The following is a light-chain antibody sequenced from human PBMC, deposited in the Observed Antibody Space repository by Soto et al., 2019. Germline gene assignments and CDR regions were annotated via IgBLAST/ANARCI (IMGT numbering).Light chain of an antibody. Sequence: DIVMTQSPLSLPVTPGEPASISCRSSQSLLHRTGYMHLALYLHKPGQYPQLLIYLVSHRASGVHDRFSCRGSGTDFTLKISRVESEDLGVYYCMQGQKPQYTCGQVTKLEI. J-gene: IGKJ2*01. CDR1: QSLLHRTGYMH. CDR2: LVS. V-gene: IGKV2-28*01. CDR3: MQGQKPQYT.